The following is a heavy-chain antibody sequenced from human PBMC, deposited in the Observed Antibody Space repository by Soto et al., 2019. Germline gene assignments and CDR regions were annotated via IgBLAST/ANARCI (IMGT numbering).Heavy chain of an antibody. CDR2: INHSGST. CDR1: GGSFSGYY. J-gene: IGHJ6*03. V-gene: IGHV4-34*01. D-gene: IGHD6-13*01. Sequence: SETLSLTCAVYGGSFSGYYWSWIRQPPGKGLEWIGEINHSGSTNYNPSLKSRVTISVDTSKNQFSLKLSSVTAADTAAYYCARSNPKQQLASYYYYYYYMDVWGKGTTVTVSS. CDR3: ARSNPKQQLASYYYYYYYMDV.